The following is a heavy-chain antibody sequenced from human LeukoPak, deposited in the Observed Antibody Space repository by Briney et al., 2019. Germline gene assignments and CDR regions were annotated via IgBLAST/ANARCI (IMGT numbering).Heavy chain of an antibody. CDR3: ARDRSTVTTRRNWFDP. Sequence: SGTLSLTCAVSGGSISSSNWWSWVRQPPGKGLERIGEIYHSGSTNYNPSLKSRVTISVDKSKNQFSLKLSSVTAADTAVYYCARDRSTVTTRRNWFDPWGQGTLVTVSS. CDR1: GGSISSSNW. CDR2: IYHSGST. J-gene: IGHJ5*02. V-gene: IGHV4-4*02. D-gene: IGHD4-17*01.